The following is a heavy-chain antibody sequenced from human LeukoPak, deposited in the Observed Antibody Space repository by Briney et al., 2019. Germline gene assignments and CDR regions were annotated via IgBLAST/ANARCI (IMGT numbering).Heavy chain of an antibody. CDR2: IGSSGGST. V-gene: IGHV3-23*01. J-gene: IGHJ4*02. CDR3: VRGNYFDY. Sequence: GGSLRLSCAASGFTFSSAAMTWVRQAPGKGLEWVSLIGSSGGSTYYADSVKGRFTISRDNSKNTLSLQMNSLRVEDTAVYYCVRGNYFDYWGQGTLVTVSS. CDR1: GFTFSSAA.